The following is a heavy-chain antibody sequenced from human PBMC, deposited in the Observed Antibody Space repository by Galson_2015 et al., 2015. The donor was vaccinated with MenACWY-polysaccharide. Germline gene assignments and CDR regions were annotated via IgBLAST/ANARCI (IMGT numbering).Heavy chain of an antibody. CDR3: ARGIISRVRGGGITSSWFDP. V-gene: IGHV3-74*01. D-gene: IGHD3-10*01. J-gene: IGHJ5*02. CDR1: GFTFSDYW. Sequence: SLSLSCASSGFTFSDYWMHWVRQAPGKGLVWVSRIHSDGSGTSYADSVKGRFTISRDNAKNTLYLQMNSLRAEDTAVYYCARGIISRVRGGGITSSWFDPWGQGTLVIVSS. CDR2: IHSDGSGT.